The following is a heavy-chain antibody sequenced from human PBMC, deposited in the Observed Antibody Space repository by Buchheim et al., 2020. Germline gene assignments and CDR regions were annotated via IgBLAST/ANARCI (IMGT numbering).Heavy chain of an antibody. J-gene: IGHJ4*02. V-gene: IGHV4-31*03. CDR3: TRDRSSWAWYV. CDR1: GGSISSGAYY. CDR2: ISNSGST. Sequence: QVQLQESGPGLVKPSQTLSLTCTVSGGSISSGAYYWSWIRQYPGKGLERIGYISNSGSTYYNPSLRSRVTISLDASKNHFSLNVSSVTAADTAVYFCTRDRSSWAWYVWGQGTL. D-gene: IGHD6-13*01.